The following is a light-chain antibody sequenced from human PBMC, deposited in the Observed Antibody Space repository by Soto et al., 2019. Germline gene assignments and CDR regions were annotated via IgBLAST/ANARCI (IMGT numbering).Light chain of an antibody. J-gene: IGLJ1*01. CDR1: SSNIGAGYD. CDR2: GNS. Sequence: QSVLTQPPSVSGAPGQRVTISCTGSSSNIGAGYDVHWYQQLPGTAPKLLIYGNSNRPSGVPDRFSGSKSGTSASLAITGLQAEDEADYYCQSYDSNLSGYVFGTG. V-gene: IGLV1-40*01. CDR3: QSYDSNLSGYV.